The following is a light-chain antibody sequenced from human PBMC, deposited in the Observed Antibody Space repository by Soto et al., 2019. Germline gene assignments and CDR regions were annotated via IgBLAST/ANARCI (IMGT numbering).Light chain of an antibody. CDR3: QQYNNWPPIT. V-gene: IGKV3-15*01. CDR1: QSVSSN. J-gene: IGKJ5*01. Sequence: EIVLTQSPATLSLFSGERATLSCRPSQSVSSNLAWYQQKPGQAPRLLLYGASTRATGIPARFSGSGSGTEFTLTISSLQSEDFAVYYCQQYNNWPPITFGQGTRLEIK. CDR2: GAS.